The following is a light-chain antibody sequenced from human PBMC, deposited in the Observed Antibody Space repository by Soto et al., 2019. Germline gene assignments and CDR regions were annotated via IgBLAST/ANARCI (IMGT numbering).Light chain of an antibody. V-gene: IGKV3-15*01. CDR2: SAS. Sequence: EIVLTQSPATLSVSRGEIVALSGRASQSVDINLAWYQQKPGQAPRLLIYSASRRATGFPARFSGSGSGTDFTLTISSLQSEDFAVYYCQQYNNWPWTFGQGTKVDIK. J-gene: IGKJ1*01. CDR1: QSVDIN. CDR3: QQYNNWPWT.